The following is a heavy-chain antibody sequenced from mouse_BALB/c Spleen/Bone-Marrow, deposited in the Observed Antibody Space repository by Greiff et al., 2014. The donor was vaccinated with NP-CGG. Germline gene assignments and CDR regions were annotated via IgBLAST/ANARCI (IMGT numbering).Heavy chain of an antibody. D-gene: IGHD1-2*01. J-gene: IGHJ4*01. CDR3: SRITTATWAMDY. CDR2: IWADGST. CDR1: GFSLTSYG. Sequence: VKLVESGPGLVAPSQSLSITCTVSGFSLTSYGVNWVRQPPGKGLGWLGVIWADGSTNYNSALMSRLSISKDNSKSQVFLKMNSLQTDDTAMYYCSRITTATWAMDYWGQGTSVTVSS. V-gene: IGHV2-9*02.